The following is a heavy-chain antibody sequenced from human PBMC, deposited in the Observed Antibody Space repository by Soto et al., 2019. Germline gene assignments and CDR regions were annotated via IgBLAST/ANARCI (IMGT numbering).Heavy chain of an antibody. D-gene: IGHD5-18*01. CDR1: GGTFSSYA. CDR3: ARGQMATAPYYYYYGMDV. CDR2: IIPIFGTA. V-gene: IGHV1-69*12. Sequence: QVQLVQSGAEVKKPGSSVKVSCKASGGTFSSYAISWVRQAPGQGLEWMGGIIPIFGTANYAQKFQGRVTITAGESTSTDYMELSSLRSEDTAVYYCARGQMATAPYYYYYGMDVWGQGTTVTVSS. J-gene: IGHJ6*02.